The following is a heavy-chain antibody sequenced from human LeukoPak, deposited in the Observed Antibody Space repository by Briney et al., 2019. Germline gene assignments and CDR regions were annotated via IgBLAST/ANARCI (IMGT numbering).Heavy chain of an antibody. CDR1: EFTVSTYG. Sequence: PGGCLRLSCAVSEFTVSTYGMSWVRKAPGKGLEWVSSISGSSTQYADSVQGRFAISRDNSKNTLYLQMNSLRAEDTAVYYCARVSVAANWFDPWGQGTLVTVSS. V-gene: IGHV3-23*01. CDR3: ARVSVAANWFDP. CDR2: ISGSST. J-gene: IGHJ5*02. D-gene: IGHD6-19*01.